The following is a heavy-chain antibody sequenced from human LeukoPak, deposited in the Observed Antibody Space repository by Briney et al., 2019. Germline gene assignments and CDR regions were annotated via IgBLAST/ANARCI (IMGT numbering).Heavy chain of an antibody. J-gene: IGHJ4*02. CDR2: ILYDGSSK. V-gene: IGHV3-30*02. Sequence: HPGGSLRLSYAASGFTFSIHGMHWVRQAPGKGLDWVAFILYDGSSKYYADSVEDRFTISRDNSKNTLYLQMNSLRDEDTAVYYRARAITSDCTIANCYGGGFDYWGQGTLVTVSS. CDR3: ARAITSDCTIANCYGGGFDY. D-gene: IGHD2-2*01. CDR1: GFTFSIHG.